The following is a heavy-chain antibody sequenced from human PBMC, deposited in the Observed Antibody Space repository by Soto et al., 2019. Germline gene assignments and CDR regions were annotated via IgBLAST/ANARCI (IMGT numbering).Heavy chain of an antibody. D-gene: IGHD6-19*01. Sequence: ASVKFSCKASGYTFTGYYMHWVRQAPGQGLEWMGWINPNSGGTNYAQKFQGWVTMTRDTSISTAYMELSRLRSDDTAVYYCARTPGIAVAGPSDYYYYGMEVWGQGTTVTVSS. CDR1: GYTFTGYY. J-gene: IGHJ6*02. V-gene: IGHV1-2*04. CDR3: ARTPGIAVAGPSDYYYYGMEV. CDR2: INPNSGGT.